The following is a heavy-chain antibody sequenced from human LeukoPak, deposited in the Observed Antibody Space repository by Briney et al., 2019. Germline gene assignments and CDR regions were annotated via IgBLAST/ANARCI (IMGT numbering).Heavy chain of an antibody. CDR1: GLTFSSYA. D-gene: IGHD3-3*01. V-gene: IGHV3-23*01. Sequence: QPGGSLRLSCAASGLTFSSYAMGWVRQAPGKGLEWVSAISGSGGSTYYADSVKGRFTISRGNSKNTLYLQMNSLRAEDTAVYYCAKSSNTIFGVAPFDPWGQGTLVTVSS. CDR3: AKSSNTIFGVAPFDP. J-gene: IGHJ5*02. CDR2: ISGSGGST.